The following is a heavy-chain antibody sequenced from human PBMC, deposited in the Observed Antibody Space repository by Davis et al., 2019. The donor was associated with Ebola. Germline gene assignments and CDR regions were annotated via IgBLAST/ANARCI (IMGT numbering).Heavy chain of an antibody. CDR2: IYTSGST. CDR3: ARTRYGDYPTMWDYFDY. D-gene: IGHD4-17*01. J-gene: IGHJ4*02. CDR1: GGSISSYY. V-gene: IGHV4-4*07. Sequence: ESLKISCTVSGGSISSYYWSWIRQPAGKGLEWIGRIYTSGSTNYNPSLKSRVTMSVDTSNNQFSLKLTSVTAADTAVYYCARTRYGDYPTMWDYFDYWGQGTLVTVSS.